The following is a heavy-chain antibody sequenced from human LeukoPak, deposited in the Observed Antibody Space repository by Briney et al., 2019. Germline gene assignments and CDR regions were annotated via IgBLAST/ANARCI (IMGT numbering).Heavy chain of an antibody. Sequence: GASLKVSCKASGYTFTTYGVSWVRQAPGQGLEWMGWISGYNGDTNYAQKLQGRLTMTADTSTTTAYMELRSLTSDDTAVYYCARDPSNTSGWKTWFDPWGQGTLVTVSS. J-gene: IGHJ5*02. D-gene: IGHD6-19*01. CDR1: GYTFTTYG. CDR2: ISGYNGDT. V-gene: IGHV1-18*01. CDR3: ARDPSNTSGWKTWFDP.